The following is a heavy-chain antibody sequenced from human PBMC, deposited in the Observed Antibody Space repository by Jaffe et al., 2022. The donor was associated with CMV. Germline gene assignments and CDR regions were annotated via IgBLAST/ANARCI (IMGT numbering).Heavy chain of an antibody. J-gene: IGHJ3*02. Sequence: QVQLVESGGGVVQPGRSLRLSCAASGFTFSSYGMHWVRQAPGKGLEWVAVIWYDGSNKYYADSVKGRFTISRDNSKNTLYLQMNSLRAEDTAVYYCARDLPWRGGADHAFDIWGQGTMVTVSS. D-gene: IGHD1-26*01. CDR3: ARDLPWRGGADHAFDI. V-gene: IGHV3-33*08. CDR2: IWYDGSNK. CDR1: GFTFSSYG.